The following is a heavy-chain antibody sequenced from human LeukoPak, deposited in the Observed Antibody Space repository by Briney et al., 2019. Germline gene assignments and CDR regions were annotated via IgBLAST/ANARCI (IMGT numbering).Heavy chain of an antibody. Sequence: ASVKVSCKAPGYTFSSNDINWVRQATGQGLEWMGWMNPNSGNTGYAQRFQDRVTFTRDTSTSTAYMELSSLRSEDTAVYYCARTAGGAAAGGRDAFDIWGQGTMVTVSS. CDR2: MNPNSGNT. V-gene: IGHV1-8*02. D-gene: IGHD6-25*01. CDR3: ARTAGGAAAGGRDAFDI. J-gene: IGHJ3*02. CDR1: GYTFSSND.